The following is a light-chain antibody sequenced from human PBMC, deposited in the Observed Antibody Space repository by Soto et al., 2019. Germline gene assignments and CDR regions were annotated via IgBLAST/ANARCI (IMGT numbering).Light chain of an antibody. CDR1: SSDVGGFNY. Sequence: QSALPQPASVSGSPGQSITISCTGTSSDVGGFNYVSWYQQYPGEAPKLLIYEVSNRPSGVSSRFSGSKSGNTASLTISGLQADDEGDYYGSSFTTSNTWVFGGGTQLTVL. V-gene: IGLV2-14*01. CDR3: SSFTTSNTWV. CDR2: EVS. J-gene: IGLJ3*02.